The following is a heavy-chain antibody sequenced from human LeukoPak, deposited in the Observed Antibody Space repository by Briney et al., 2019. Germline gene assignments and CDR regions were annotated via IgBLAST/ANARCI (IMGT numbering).Heavy chain of an antibody. CDR1: GGSISSYY. D-gene: IGHD3-10*01. Sequence: PSETLSLTCTVSGGSISSYYWSWIRQPPGKGLEWIGYISYSGNTDYNPSLKSRVTISLYTPKNQFSLKLSSVTAADTALYYCARGKYYYGSGTYYPFDYWGQGTLVTVSS. J-gene: IGHJ4*02. V-gene: IGHV4-59*01. CDR2: ISYSGNT. CDR3: ARGKYYYGSGTYYPFDY.